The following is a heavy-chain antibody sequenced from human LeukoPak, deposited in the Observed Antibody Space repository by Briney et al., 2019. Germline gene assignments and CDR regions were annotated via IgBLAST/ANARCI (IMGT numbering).Heavy chain of an antibody. CDR1: GFTFSSYA. J-gene: IGHJ4*02. Sequence: PGGSLRLSCAASGFTFSSYAMHWVRQAPGKGLEWVAVISYDGSNKYYADSVKGRFTISRDNSKNTLYLQMNSLRAEDTAVYYCARDLHYYGSGSYYPFDYWGQGTLVTVSS. V-gene: IGHV3-30*04. CDR3: ARDLHYYGSGSYYPFDY. D-gene: IGHD3-10*01. CDR2: ISYDGSNK.